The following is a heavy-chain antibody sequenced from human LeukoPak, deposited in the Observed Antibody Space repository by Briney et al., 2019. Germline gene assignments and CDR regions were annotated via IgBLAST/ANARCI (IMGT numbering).Heavy chain of an antibody. CDR1: GGTFSSYA. Sequence: SVKVSCKASGGTFSSYAISWVRQAPGQGLEWMGGIIPIFGTANYAQKFQGRVTITADKSTSTAYMELSSLRTEDTAVYYCARANMVRGVGSFFDRNWFDPWGQGTLVTVSS. V-gene: IGHV1-69*06. CDR2: IIPIFGTA. CDR3: ARANMVRGVGSFFDRNWFDP. J-gene: IGHJ5*02. D-gene: IGHD3-10*01.